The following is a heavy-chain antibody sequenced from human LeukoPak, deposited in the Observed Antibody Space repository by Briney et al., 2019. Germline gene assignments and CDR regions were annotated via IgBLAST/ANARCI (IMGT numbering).Heavy chain of an antibody. J-gene: IGHJ5*01. CDR2: IHHSGRT. CDR1: GGSISNYD. D-gene: IGHD3-3*01. Sequence: SETLSLTCAVYGGSISNYDWTWIRQRPGKGLEWIGEIHHSGRTNYNPSLKSRITISADTSKKQFSLRLSSVTAADTAVYYCARGRSRVTIFGVALNWLDSWGQGNLVTVSS. CDR3: ARGRSRVTIFGVALNWLDS. V-gene: IGHV4-34*01.